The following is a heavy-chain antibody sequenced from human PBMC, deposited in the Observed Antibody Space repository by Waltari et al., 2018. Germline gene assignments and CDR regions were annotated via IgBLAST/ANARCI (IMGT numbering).Heavy chain of an antibody. Sequence: EVELVESGGGLVQPGGSLSLSCEASGVSLSDRWMHWVRQTPEKGLVWVARVNSDGSNTAYADSVRGRFIISRDTARNTLFLQMSSVRVDDTALYYCVAATPSSDKWGQGTLVTVSS. CDR1: GVSLSDRW. J-gene: IGHJ4*02. CDR3: VAATPSSDK. CDR2: VNSDGSNT. D-gene: IGHD6-19*01. V-gene: IGHV3-74*01.